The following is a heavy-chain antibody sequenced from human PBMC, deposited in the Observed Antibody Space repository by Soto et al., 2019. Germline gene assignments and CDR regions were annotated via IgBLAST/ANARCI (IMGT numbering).Heavy chain of an antibody. CDR1: GFSLSNSGVG. CDR3: AHCTLHAYGDYAPGPSHVFDS. V-gene: IGHV2-5*02. D-gene: IGHD4-17*01. CDR2: IYGDNDK. J-gene: IGHJ4*02. Sequence: QITLKESGPSPVKPTQTLTVTCTFSGFSLSNSGVGVAWIRQPPGKALEWLALIYGDNDKRYSPSLKTRVTITKDTSTNQVVLTMTNIDPVDTAPYHCAHCTLHAYGDYAPGPSHVFDSWGQGTLVTVSS.